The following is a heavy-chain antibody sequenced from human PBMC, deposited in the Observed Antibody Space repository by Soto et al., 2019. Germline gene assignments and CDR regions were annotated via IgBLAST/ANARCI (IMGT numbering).Heavy chain of an antibody. D-gene: IGHD6-19*01. CDR2: IRGNGANT. J-gene: IGHJ3*01. CDR1: GFSFGSYA. Sequence: PGGSLRLSCAASGFSFGSYAMNWVRQAPGKGLEWVSTIRGNGANTYYADSVKGRFAISRDNSRNTLYLEMNSLRAEDTAVYYCAKSSGWYDAFDFWGQGTMVTVSS. V-gene: IGHV3-23*01. CDR3: AKSSGWYDAFDF.